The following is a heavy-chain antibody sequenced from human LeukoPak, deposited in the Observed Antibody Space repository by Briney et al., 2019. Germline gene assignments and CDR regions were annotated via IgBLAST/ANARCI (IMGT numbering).Heavy chain of an antibody. CDR2: LYTSGST. J-gene: IGHJ6*03. D-gene: IGHD3-10*01. CDR1: GGSISNYY. Sequence: SETLSLTCTVSGGSISNYYWSWIRQPAGKGLEWIGRLYTSGSTNYNPSLKSRVTMSVDTSKNHFSPKLTSVTAADTAVYYCARHKMVRGIGYYYYMDVWGKGTTVTISS. CDR3: ARHKMVRGIGYYYYMDV. V-gene: IGHV4-4*07.